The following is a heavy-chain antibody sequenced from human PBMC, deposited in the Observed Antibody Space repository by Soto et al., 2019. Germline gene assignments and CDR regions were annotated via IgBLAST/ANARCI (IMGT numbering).Heavy chain of an antibody. CDR2: IYYSGST. CDR3: ARALPLKYTYGLRGAFDI. D-gene: IGHD5-18*01. V-gene: IGHV4-39*07. J-gene: IGHJ3*02. CDR1: GGSISSSSYY. Sequence: SETLSLTCTVSGGSISSSSYYWGWIRQPPGKGLEWIGSIYYSGSTYYNPSLKSRVTISVDTSKNQFSLKLSSVTAADTAVYYCARALPLKYTYGLRGAFDIWGQGTMVTVSS.